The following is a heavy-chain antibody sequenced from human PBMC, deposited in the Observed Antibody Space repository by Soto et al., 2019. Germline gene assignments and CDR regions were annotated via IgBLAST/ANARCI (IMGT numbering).Heavy chain of an antibody. V-gene: IGHV3-23*01. CDR3: ARLAEAERH. J-gene: IGHJ4*02. CDR1: GVTFSSYA. CDR2: ISGGAAGT. Sequence: EVQVLESGGDFVQPGGSLRLSCAASGVTFSSYAMTWVRQAPGKGLEWVSAISGGAAGTFYADSVKGRFTISRDNSKNTLYLQMNSLRVEDTAVYYCARLAEAERHWGQGALVTVSS. D-gene: IGHD1-1*01.